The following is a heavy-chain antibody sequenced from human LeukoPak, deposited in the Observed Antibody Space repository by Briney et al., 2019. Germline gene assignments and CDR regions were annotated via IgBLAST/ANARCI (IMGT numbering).Heavy chain of an antibody. CDR2: ISSSSSYI. CDR3: ARHYGDLDAFDI. Sequence: PGGSLRLSCAASGFTFSSYEMDWARQAPGKGLEWVSSISSSSSYIYYADSVKGRFTISRDNAKNSLYLQMNSLRAEDTAVYYCARHYGDLDAFDIWGQGTMVTVSS. CDR1: GFTFSSYE. V-gene: IGHV3-21*01. D-gene: IGHD4-17*01. J-gene: IGHJ3*02.